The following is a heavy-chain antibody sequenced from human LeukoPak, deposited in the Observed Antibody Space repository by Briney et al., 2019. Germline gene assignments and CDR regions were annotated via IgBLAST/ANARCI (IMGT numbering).Heavy chain of an antibody. D-gene: IGHD2-2*01. CDR3: ARSAGYCSSASCYYYDY. CDR2: ISYDGSNK. Sequence: GGSLRLSCAASGFAFSVDIHWVRQAPGKGLEWVAVISYDGSNKYYTDSVKGRFTISRDNSKNTLYLQMNSLRAEDTAVYYCARSAGYCSSASCYYYDYWGQGTLVTVSS. V-gene: IGHV3-30*19. J-gene: IGHJ4*02. CDR1: GFAFSVD.